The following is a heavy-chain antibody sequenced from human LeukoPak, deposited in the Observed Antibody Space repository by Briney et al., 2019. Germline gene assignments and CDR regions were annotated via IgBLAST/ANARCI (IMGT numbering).Heavy chain of an antibody. J-gene: IGHJ4*02. CDR2: IYSSGLT. Sequence: SETLSLTCTVSGGSISGYYWSWIRQPPGRGLEWIAYIYSSGLTDYNPSLRGRVTISLDSSKNQFSLELTSVTAADTAVYYCARHRGGRFSGSYCDYWGQGTLVTVSS. CDR3: ARHRGGRFSGSYCDY. V-gene: IGHV4-59*08. D-gene: IGHD1-26*01. CDR1: GGSISGYY.